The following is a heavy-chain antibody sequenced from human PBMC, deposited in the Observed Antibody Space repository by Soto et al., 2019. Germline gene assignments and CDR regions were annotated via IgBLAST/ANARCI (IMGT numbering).Heavy chain of an antibody. CDR1: GGSISSGDYY. V-gene: IGHV4-30-4*01. D-gene: IGHD6-6*01. CDR2: IYHSGST. J-gene: IGHJ5*02. CDR3: ARERPDGARLDP. Sequence: SETLSLTCPVSGGSISSGDYYWSWIRQPPGKGLEWIGYIYHSGSTYYNPSLKSRVTISVDTSKNQFSLKLSSVTAADTAVYYCARERPDGARLDPWGQGTLVTVS.